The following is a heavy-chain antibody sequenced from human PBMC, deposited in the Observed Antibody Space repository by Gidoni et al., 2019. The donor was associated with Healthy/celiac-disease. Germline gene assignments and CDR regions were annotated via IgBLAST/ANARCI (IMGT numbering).Heavy chain of an antibody. J-gene: IGHJ4*02. D-gene: IGHD6-19*01. CDR2: ISYDGSNK. V-gene: IGHV3-30-3*01. CDR3: ARASGSSGWYGNVDY. Sequence: QVQLVESGGGVVQPGRSLRLSCAASGFTFSRYAMHWVRQAPGKGLEWVAVISYDGSNKYYADSVKGRFTISRDNSKNTLYLQMNSLRAEDTAVYYCARASGSSGWYGNVDYWGQGTLVTVSS. CDR1: GFTFSRYA.